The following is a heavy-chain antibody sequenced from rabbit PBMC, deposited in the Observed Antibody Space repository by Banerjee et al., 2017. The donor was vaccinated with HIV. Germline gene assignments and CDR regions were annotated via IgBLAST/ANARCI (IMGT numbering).Heavy chain of an antibody. V-gene: IGHV1S40*01. Sequence: QPLVESGGGLVKPGASLTLTCKASGFSSSSGYDMCWVRQAPGKGLELIACIYAGSSGSTYYASWAKGRFTISKTSSTTVTLQMTSLTAADTATYFCARSYADYPTYGGIGLWGPGTLVTVS. CDR1: GFSSSSGYD. CDR2: IYAGSSGST. D-gene: IGHD4-2*01. J-gene: IGHJ4*01. CDR3: ARSYADYPTYGGIGL.